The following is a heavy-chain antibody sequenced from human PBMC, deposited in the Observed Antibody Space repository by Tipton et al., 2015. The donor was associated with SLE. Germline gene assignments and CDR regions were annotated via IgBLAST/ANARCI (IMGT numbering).Heavy chain of an antibody. CDR1: GGSISSYY. D-gene: IGHD4-17*01. CDR3: ARGRRMDDSGDFGP. V-gene: IGHV4-59*01. J-gene: IGHJ5*02. CDR2: IYYTGST. Sequence: TLSLTCTVSGGSISSYYWNWIRQPPGKGLEWIGYIYYTGSTSYNPSLKSRVTISVDTSKNQFSLNLSSVTAADTAVYYCARGRRMDDSGDFGPWGQGTLVTVPS.